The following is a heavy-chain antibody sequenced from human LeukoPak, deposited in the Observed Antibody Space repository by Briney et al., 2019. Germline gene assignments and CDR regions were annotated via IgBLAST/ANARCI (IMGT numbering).Heavy chain of an antibody. V-gene: IGHV3-23*01. D-gene: IGHD2-8*01. J-gene: IGHJ4*02. CDR1: GFTFSSYA. CDR2: ISGSGGST. Sequence: PGGSLRLSCAASGFTFSSYAMSWVRQAPGKGLEWVSAISGSGGSTYYADSVKGRFTISRDNSKNTLYLQMNSLRAEDTAVYYCARRYCVNGICYYFDYWGQGTLVTVSS. CDR3: ARRYCVNGICYYFDY.